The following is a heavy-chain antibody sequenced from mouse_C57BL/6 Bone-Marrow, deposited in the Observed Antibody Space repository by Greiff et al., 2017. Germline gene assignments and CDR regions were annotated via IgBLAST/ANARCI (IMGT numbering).Heavy chain of an antibody. Sequence: VQLQQPGAELVKPGASVKLSCKASGYTFTSYWMHWVKQRPGQGLEWIGMIHPNSGSTNYNEKFKSKATLTVDKSSSTAYMQLSSLTSEGSAVYYCARKMGIYYDYSWFAYWGQGALVTVSA. CDR2: IHPNSGST. CDR3: ARKMGIYYDYSWFAY. D-gene: IGHD2-4*01. CDR1: GYTFTSYW. V-gene: IGHV1-64*01. J-gene: IGHJ3*01.